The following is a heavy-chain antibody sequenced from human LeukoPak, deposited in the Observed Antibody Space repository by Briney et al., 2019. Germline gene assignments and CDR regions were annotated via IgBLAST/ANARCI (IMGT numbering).Heavy chain of an antibody. CDR2: ISSSSSTI. V-gene: IGHV3-48*04. J-gene: IGHJ6*03. Sequence: GGSLRLSCAASGFTFSSYSMNWVRQAPGKGLEWVSYISSSSSTIYYADSVKGRFTISRDNAKNSLYLQMNSLRAEDTAAYYCARSPGRVHMDVWGKGTTVTVSS. CDR3: ARSPGRVHMDV. CDR1: GFTFSSYS.